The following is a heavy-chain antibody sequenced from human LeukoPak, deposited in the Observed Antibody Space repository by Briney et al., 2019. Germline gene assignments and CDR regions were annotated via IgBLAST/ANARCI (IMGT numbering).Heavy chain of an antibody. D-gene: IGHD6-13*01. Sequence: GGSLRLSCTASGFTFGDYAMSWFRQAPGKGLEWVGFIRSKAYGGTTEYAASVKGRFTISRDDSKSIAYLQMNSLKTEDTAVYYCTRAKTSSSWVFDPWGQGTLVTVSS. J-gene: IGHJ5*02. V-gene: IGHV3-49*03. CDR3: TRAKTSSSWVFDP. CDR1: GFTFGDYA. CDR2: IRSKAYGGTT.